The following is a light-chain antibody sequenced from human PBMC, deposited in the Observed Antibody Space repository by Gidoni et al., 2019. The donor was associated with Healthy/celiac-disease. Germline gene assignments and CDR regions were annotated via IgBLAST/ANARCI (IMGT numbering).Light chain of an antibody. Sequence: QSALTQPPSASGSPGQSVTISCTGTSSAVGGYNYVSWYQQHPVKAPKLMISEVSKRPSGVPDRFFGSKSGNTASLTVSGLQAEDEADYYCSSYAGSNNVVFGGGTKLTVL. CDR1: SSAVGGYNY. J-gene: IGLJ2*01. CDR3: SSYAGSNNVV. CDR2: EVS. V-gene: IGLV2-8*01.